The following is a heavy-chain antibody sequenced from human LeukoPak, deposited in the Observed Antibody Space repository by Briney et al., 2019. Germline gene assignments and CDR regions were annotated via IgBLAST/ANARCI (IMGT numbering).Heavy chain of an antibody. J-gene: IGHJ4*02. D-gene: IGHD3-3*01. CDR3: ARGYGYYTAFDY. CDR2: ISYDGSNK. V-gene: IGHV3-30*04. CDR1: GFTFSSYA. Sequence: GGSLRLPCAASGFTFSSYAMHWGRQAPGKGLEGGAVISYDGSNKYYADSVKGRFTISRDNSKNTLYLQMNSLRAEDTAVYYCARGYGYYTAFDYWGQGTLVTVSS.